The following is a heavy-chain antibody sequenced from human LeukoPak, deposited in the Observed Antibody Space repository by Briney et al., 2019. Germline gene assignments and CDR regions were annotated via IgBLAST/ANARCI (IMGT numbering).Heavy chain of an antibody. J-gene: IGHJ3*02. V-gene: IGHV1-2*02. CDR2: INPNSGGT. D-gene: IGHD3-22*01. Sequence: ASVKVSCKASGYTFTGYYMHWVRQAPGQGLEWMGWINPNSGGTNYAQKFQGRVTVTRDTSISTAYMDLSRLRSDDTAVYYCARAGVWDYFDSSGYHNAAFDIGGQGTMVTV. CDR3: ARAGVWDYFDSSGYHNAAFDI. CDR1: GYTFTGYY.